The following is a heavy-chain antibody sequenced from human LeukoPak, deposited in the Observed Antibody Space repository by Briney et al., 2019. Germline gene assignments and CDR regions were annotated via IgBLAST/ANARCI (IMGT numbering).Heavy chain of an antibody. J-gene: IGHJ4*02. D-gene: IGHD3-22*01. Sequence: GGSLRLSCAASGFTFSSYGMSWVRQAPGKGLEWVSAISGSGGSTYYADSVKGRFTISRDNSKNTLYLQMNSLRAEDTAVYYCAKGGGPPVYYYDSSGYFSSDYWGQGILVTVSS. CDR1: GFTFSSYG. V-gene: IGHV3-23*01. CDR2: ISGSGGST. CDR3: AKGGGPPVYYYDSSGYFSSDY.